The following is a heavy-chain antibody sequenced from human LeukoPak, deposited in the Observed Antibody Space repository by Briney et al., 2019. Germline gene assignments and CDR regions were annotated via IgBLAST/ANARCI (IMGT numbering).Heavy chain of an antibody. D-gene: IGHD4-17*01. CDR2: IYSGGST. CDR3: ARDLNRLRRGSDP. J-gene: IGHJ5*02. V-gene: IGHV3-53*01. CDR1: GFTVSSNY. Sequence: GGSLRLSCAASGFTVSSNYMSWVRQAPGKGLEWVSVIYSGGSTYYADSVKGRFTISRDNSKNTLYLQMNSLRAEDTAVYYCARDLNRLRRGSDPWGQGTLVTVPS.